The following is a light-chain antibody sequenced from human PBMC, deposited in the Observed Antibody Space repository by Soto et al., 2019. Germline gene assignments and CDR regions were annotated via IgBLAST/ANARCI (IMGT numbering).Light chain of an antibody. Sequence: EIVLTQSPATLSVSPGERATLSCRASQSVSGDLAWYQQKPGQAPRLLIYGASTRATGIPARFSGSGSGTEFTLTISSLQSADFAVYYCQQYNNWPPYTFGQGTKLEIK. CDR3: QQYNNWPPYT. CDR2: GAS. CDR1: QSVSGD. V-gene: IGKV3-15*01. J-gene: IGKJ2*01.